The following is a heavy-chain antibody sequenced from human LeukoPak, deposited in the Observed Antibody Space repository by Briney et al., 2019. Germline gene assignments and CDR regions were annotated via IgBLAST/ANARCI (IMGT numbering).Heavy chain of an antibody. CDR3: ARWRGRQSEFDY. J-gene: IGHJ4*02. Sequence: GGSLRLSCEASGFTFSSYWMSWVRQAPGKELEWVAHIKEDESDEYYVDSVRGRFTASRDNAKNSVNLQMNSLRVEDTAVYYCARWRGRQSEFDYWGQGTLVTVSS. CDR2: IKEDESDE. V-gene: IGHV3-7*01. D-gene: IGHD1-1*01. CDR1: GFTFSSYW.